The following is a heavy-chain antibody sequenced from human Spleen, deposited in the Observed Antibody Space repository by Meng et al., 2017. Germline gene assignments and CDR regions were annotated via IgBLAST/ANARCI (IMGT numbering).Heavy chain of an antibody. CDR2: IYYSGST. J-gene: IGHJ4*02. V-gene: IGHV4-30-2*05. Sequence: QLQLQESGSGLVKPSQTLSLTCAVSGGSFSSGGYSWSWIRQPPGKGLEWIGYIYYSGSTYYNPSLKSRVTISVDTSKNQFSLKLSSVTAADTAMYYCARDLQGYIYAFGYWGQGTLVTVSS. D-gene: IGHD5-18*01. CDR3: ARDLQGYIYAFGY. CDR1: GGSFSSGGYS.